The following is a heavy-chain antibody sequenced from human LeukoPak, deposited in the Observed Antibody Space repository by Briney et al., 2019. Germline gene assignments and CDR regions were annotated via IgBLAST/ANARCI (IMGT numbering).Heavy chain of an antibody. CDR1: GDSVSRNSAA. Sequence: SQTLSLTCAISGDSVSRNSAAWNWIRQSPSRGLEWLGRTYYRSKWSNDYALSVKSRITINPDTSKNQFSLQLNSVTPEDTAVYYCARVSPNTVTTLQYFDYWGQGTLVTVSS. J-gene: IGHJ4*02. D-gene: IGHD4-17*01. CDR2: TYYRSKWSN. CDR3: ARVSPNTVTTLQYFDY. V-gene: IGHV6-1*01.